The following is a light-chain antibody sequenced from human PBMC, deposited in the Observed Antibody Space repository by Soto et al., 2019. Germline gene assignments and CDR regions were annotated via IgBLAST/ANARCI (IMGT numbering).Light chain of an antibody. CDR1: QSVSSN. Sequence: VMRQARGTRCVSPGESATISCRASQSVSSNLAWYQQKPGQAPRLLIYGASTRATGIPARFSGSGSGTEFTLTISSLQSEDFAVYYCQQYNNWPGTFGQGTKVDIK. V-gene: IGKV3-15*01. J-gene: IGKJ1*01. CDR2: GAS. CDR3: QQYNNWPGT.